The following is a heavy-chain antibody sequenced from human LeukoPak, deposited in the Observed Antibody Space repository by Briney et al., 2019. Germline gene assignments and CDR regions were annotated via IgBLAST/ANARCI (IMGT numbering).Heavy chain of an antibody. V-gene: IGHV3-9*01. CDR3: AKDANWSVVLALDY. CDR1: GFTFDDYA. CDR2: ISWNSGSI. D-gene: IGHD7-27*01. J-gene: IGHJ4*02. Sequence: GGSLRLSCAASGFTFDDYAMHWVRQAPGKGLEWVSGISWNSGSIGYADSVKGRFTISRDNAKNSLYLQMNSLRAEDTALYYCAKDANWSVVLALDYWGQGTLVTVSS.